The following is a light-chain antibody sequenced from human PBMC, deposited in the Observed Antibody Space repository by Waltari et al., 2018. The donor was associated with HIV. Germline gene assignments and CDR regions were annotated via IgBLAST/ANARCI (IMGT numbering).Light chain of an antibody. V-gene: IGKV1-5*03. Sequence: GDRVTITCRASQSISTWLAWYQQKPGKAPKLLIYKASSLESGVPSRFSGSGSGTEFTLTISSLQPDDFATYYCQQYSTLGAFGQGTKVEVK. CDR1: QSISTW. CDR3: QQYSTLGA. CDR2: KAS. J-gene: IGKJ1*01.